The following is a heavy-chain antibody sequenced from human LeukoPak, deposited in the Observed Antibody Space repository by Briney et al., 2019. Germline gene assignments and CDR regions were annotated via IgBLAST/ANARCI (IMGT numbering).Heavy chain of an antibody. CDR2: MNPNSGNT. J-gene: IGHJ3*02. CDR3: ARGVTMVRGVIITDDAFDI. V-gene: IGHV1-8*01. D-gene: IGHD3-10*01. Sequence: ASVKVSCKASGYTFTSYDINWVRQATGQGLEWMGWMNPNSGNTGYAQKFQGRVTMTRNTSISTAYMQLSSLRSEDTAVYYCARGVTMVRGVIITDDAFDIWGQGTMVTVSS. CDR1: GYTFTSYD.